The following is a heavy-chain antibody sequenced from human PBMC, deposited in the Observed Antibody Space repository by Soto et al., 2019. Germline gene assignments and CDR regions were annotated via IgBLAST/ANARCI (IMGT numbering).Heavy chain of an antibody. V-gene: IGHV3-23*01. CDR2: ISGSGGST. CDR3: AKDYGYSYGFINDY. CDR1: GVTFSSYA. D-gene: IGHD5-18*01. J-gene: IGHJ4*02. Sequence: EVQLLESGGGLVQPGGSLRLSCAASGVTFSSYAMSWVRQAPGKGLEWVSAISGSGGSTYYADSVKGRFTISRDNSKNTLYLQMNSLRAEDTAVYYCAKDYGYSYGFINDYWGQGTLVTVSS.